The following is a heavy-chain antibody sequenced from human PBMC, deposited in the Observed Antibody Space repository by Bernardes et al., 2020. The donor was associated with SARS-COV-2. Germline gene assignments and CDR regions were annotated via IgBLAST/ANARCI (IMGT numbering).Heavy chain of an antibody. D-gene: IGHD2-2*01. CDR3: ARGGSTKIVVVPANNWFDP. CDR1: GGSFRGYY. CDR2: INHSGST. Sequence: SEALSLTCAVYGGSFRGYYWSWMRQPPGKGLEWIGEINHSGSTSYNPSLKSRVTISVDTSKNQFSLKLSSVTAADTAVYYCARGGSTKIVVVPANNWFDPWCQGTLVTVSS. V-gene: IGHV4-34*01. J-gene: IGHJ5*02.